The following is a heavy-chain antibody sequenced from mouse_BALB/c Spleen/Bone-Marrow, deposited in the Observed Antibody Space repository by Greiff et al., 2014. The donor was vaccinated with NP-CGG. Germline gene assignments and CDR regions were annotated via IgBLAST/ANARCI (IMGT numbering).Heavy chain of an antibody. CDR2: IYPGNNDA. J-gene: IGHJ3*01. Sequence: VHVKQSETVLARPGASLRMSCKASGYTFTNYWINWIKQRPGQGLEWIGAIYPGNNDAKYTQKFKAKAKLTAVTSTSTADMELSSLTNEDSAVYYCARNWDWVFAYWGQGTLVTVSA. D-gene: IGHD4-1*01. CDR1: GYTFTNYW. CDR3: ARNWDWVFAY. V-gene: IGHV1-5*01.